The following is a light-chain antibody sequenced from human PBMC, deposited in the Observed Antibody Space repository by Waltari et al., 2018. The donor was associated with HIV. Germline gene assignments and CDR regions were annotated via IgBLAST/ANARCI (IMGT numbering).Light chain of an antibody. CDR1: QRVARK. Sequence: DIVMTQSPATMSVSPGERATLSCRASQRVARKLAWYQQKPGQAPRLLIYGASTRATGVPARFSGSGSGTEFTLSISSLQSEDFAVYYCQQYNYWPLYTFGQGTKLEIK. V-gene: IGKV3-15*01. J-gene: IGKJ2*01. CDR2: GAS. CDR3: QQYNYWPLYT.